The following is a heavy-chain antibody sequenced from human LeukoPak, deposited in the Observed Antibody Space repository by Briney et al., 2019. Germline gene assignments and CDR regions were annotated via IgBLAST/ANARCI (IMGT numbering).Heavy chain of an antibody. J-gene: IGHJ6*03. D-gene: IGHD3-3*01. CDR1: GGSISSGDYY. V-gene: IGHV4-30-4*08. CDR3: ARAYDFWSGNYYYYMDV. CDR2: IYYSGST. Sequence: PSETLSLTCTVSGGSISSGDYYWSWIRQPPGKGLEWLGYIYYSGSTYYNPSLKSRVTISVDTSKNQFSLKLSSVTAADTAVYYCARAYDFWSGNYYYYMDVWGKGTTVTVSS.